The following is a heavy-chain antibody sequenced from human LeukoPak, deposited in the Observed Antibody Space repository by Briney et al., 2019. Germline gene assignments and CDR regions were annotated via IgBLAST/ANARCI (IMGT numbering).Heavy chain of an antibody. CDR1: GFTFSSYS. J-gene: IGHJ4*02. D-gene: IGHD2-2*02. CDR2: IWSDGSDK. Sequence: GGSLRLSCVASGFTFSSYSMHWVRQAPGKGLEWVAVIWSDGSDKDYPDSVKGRFTISRDNSKNTLYLQMSSLRAEDTAMYYCVRDQGYCTTTSCYSAGGYFDYWGQGALVTVSS. CDR3: VRDQGYCTTTSCYSAGGYFDY. V-gene: IGHV3-33*08.